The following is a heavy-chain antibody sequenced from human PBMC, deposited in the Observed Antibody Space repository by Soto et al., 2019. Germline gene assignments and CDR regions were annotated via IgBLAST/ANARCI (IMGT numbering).Heavy chain of an antibody. J-gene: IGHJ4*02. V-gene: IGHV4-31*03. Sequence: QVQLQESGPGLVKPSQTLSLTCTVSGGSISNGGYYWSWIRQHPGKGLEWIGYIYYSGNTYSNPSLVSRLTISVDPSKNQFSLRLSSVTAADTAIYYCARTFYIYDILAGSYFDYWGQGTLVTVSS. D-gene: IGHD3-9*01. CDR1: GGSISNGGYY. CDR3: ARTFYIYDILAGSYFDY. CDR2: IYYSGNT.